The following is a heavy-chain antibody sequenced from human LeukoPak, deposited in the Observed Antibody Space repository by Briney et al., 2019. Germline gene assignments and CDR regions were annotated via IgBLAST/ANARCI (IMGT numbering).Heavy chain of an antibody. CDR2: IYYSGST. Sequence: PSETLSLTCAVYGGSFSGYYWGWLRQPPGKGLEWIGSIYYSGSTYYNPSLKSRVTISVDTSKNQFSLKLSSVTAANTAVYYCARHRGYCSSTSCYRAEYLQHWGQGTLVTVSS. V-gene: IGHV4-39*01. J-gene: IGHJ1*01. D-gene: IGHD2-2*02. CDR1: GGSFSGYY. CDR3: ARHRGYCSSTSCYRAEYLQH.